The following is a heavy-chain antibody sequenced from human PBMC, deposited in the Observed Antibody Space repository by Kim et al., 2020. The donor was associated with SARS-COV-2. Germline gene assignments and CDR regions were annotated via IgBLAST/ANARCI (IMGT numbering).Heavy chain of an antibody. CDR1: GYTFTSYY. D-gene: IGHD6-13*01. CDR3: ARDHGYSSSWSRGGGMVV. CDR2: INPSGGSA. V-gene: IGHV1-46*01. Sequence: ASVKVSCKASGYTFTSYYMHWVRQAPGQGLEWMGIINPSGGSASYAQKFQGRVTMTRDTSTSTVYMELSSLRSEDTAVYYCARDHGYSSSWSRGGGMVVWGQGTTVTVSS. J-gene: IGHJ6*02.